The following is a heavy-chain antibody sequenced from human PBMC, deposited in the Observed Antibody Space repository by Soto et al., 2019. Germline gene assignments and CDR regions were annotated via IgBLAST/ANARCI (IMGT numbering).Heavy chain of an antibody. CDR1: GGSISSSNW. V-gene: IGHV4-4*02. D-gene: IGHD3-22*01. Sequence: QVQLQESGPGLVKPSGTLSLTCAVSGGSISSSNWWSWVRQPPGKGLEWIGEIYHSGSTNYNPSLKGRVTISVDKSKNQFSLKLSSVTAADTAVYYCARGGSSGSGVAYFDYWGQGTLVTVSS. J-gene: IGHJ4*02. CDR3: ARGGSSGSGVAYFDY. CDR2: IYHSGST.